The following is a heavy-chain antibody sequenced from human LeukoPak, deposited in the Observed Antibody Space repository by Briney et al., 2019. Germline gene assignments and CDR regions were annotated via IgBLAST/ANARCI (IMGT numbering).Heavy chain of an antibody. V-gene: IGHV4-59*01. CDR1: GGSISSYY. D-gene: IGHD7-27*01. J-gene: IGHJ4*02. Sequence: SETLSLTCTVSGGSISSYYWSWVRQPPGKGLEWIGYVYYTGSTEYNPSLRSRVTISLEMSKHQFSLDLTSVTAADTAVYYCASNTGTVFDYWGQGALVTVSS. CDR3: ASNTGTVFDY. CDR2: VYYTGST.